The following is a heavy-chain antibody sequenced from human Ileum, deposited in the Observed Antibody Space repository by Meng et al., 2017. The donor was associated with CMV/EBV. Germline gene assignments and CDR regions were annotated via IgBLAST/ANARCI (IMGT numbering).Heavy chain of an antibody. CDR2: INAGGST. Sequence: QGHLKEWGPGRGKPSETLSLTCAVSGGSISTYYWIWVRQPAGKGLEWIGRINAGGSTNDNPSLKSRVTMSVDTSKNQFSLKVTSVTAADTAVYYCAREENTVNQFEYWGQGTLVTVSS. CDR3: AREENTVNQFEY. D-gene: IGHD4-17*01. J-gene: IGHJ4*02. V-gene: IGHV4-4*07. CDR1: GGSISTYY.